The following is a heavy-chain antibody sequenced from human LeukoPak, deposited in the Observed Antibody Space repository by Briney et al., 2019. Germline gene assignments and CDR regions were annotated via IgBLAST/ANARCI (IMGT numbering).Heavy chain of an antibody. CDR2: ITTSGSSK. CDR3: ARDGEGTIDY. D-gene: IGHD2-8*01. V-gene: IGHV3-48*03. Sequence: GGSLRLSCTASGFTFSTYEMTWVRQAPGEGLEWVSFITTSGSSKDHADSVKGRFTISRDNAKNSLCLQMNSLRAEDTAVYYCARDGEGTIDYWDQGTLVTVSS. CDR1: GFTFSTYE. J-gene: IGHJ4*02.